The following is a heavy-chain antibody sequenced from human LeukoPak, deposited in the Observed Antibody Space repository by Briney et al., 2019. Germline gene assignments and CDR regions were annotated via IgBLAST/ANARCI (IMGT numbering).Heavy chain of an antibody. CDR2: ISYDGSIK. CDR3: ARDFYGSGSHRYFDL. J-gene: IGHJ2*01. V-gene: IGHV3-30-3*01. Sequence: PGRSLRLSCAASGFTFSSHAMHWVRQAPGKGLEWVAFISYDGSIKYYADSVKGRFTISRDNSKNTLYLQMSSLRTEDTAVYYCARDFYGSGSHRYFDLWGRGTLVTVSS. CDR1: GFTFSSHA. D-gene: IGHD3-10*01.